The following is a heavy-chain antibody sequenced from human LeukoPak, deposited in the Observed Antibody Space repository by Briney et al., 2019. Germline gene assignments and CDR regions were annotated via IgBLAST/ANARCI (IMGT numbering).Heavy chain of an antibody. J-gene: IGHJ4*02. D-gene: IGHD3-9*01. CDR2: IYSGGST. Sequence: GGSLRLSCAASGFTFSSYWMTWVRQAPGKGLEWVSVIYSGGSTYYADSVKGRFTISRDNSMNTLYLQMNSLRAEDTAVYYCASPGGILAGYYKGLNYWGQGTLVTVSS. CDR3: ASPGGILAGYYKGLNY. CDR1: GFTFSSYW. V-gene: IGHV3-53*01.